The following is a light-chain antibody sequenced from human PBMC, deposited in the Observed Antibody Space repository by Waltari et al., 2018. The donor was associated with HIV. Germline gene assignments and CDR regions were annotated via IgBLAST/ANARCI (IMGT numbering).Light chain of an antibody. J-gene: IGLJ3*02. Sequence: QSALTQPASVSGSPGQSITISCTGTSSDIGYFKFVSWYQQHPGKAPKLMIYDVSSRPSGVSDRFSGSKSGNTASLTIFGLQPEDEADYYCSSYTSGSTWVFGGGTKVTVL. CDR1: SSDIGYFKF. CDR2: DVS. V-gene: IGLV2-14*03. CDR3: SSYTSGSTWV.